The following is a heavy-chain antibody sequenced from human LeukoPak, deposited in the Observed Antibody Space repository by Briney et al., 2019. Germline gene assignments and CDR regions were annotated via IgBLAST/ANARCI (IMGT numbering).Heavy chain of an antibody. V-gene: IGHV1-2*02. CDR2: INPKSGGT. D-gene: IGHD3-16*01. Sequence: ASVKVSCKASGYSFTGHYMHWVRQAPGQGLEWMGWINPKSGGTNYAQKFQGRVTMTRDRSISTAYMELSRLTSDDTAVYYCARASFWESPINWFAPWGQGTLVTVSS. J-gene: IGHJ5*02. CDR1: GYSFTGHY. CDR3: ARASFWESPINWFAP.